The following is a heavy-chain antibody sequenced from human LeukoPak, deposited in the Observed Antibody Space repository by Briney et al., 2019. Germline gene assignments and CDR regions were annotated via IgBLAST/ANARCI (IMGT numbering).Heavy chain of an antibody. CDR2: IGYDGSKK. Sequence: PGGSLRLSCAAYGFTFSSYGMHWVRQAPGEGLEWVAYIGYDGSKKYYSDSVKGRFTISRDNSKNTVHLQMNSLRAADTALYFCARDLGGIYYIAYWGQGTLVTVSS. CDR1: GFTFSSYG. D-gene: IGHD2-15*01. V-gene: IGHV3-30*02. J-gene: IGHJ4*02. CDR3: ARDLGGIYYIAY.